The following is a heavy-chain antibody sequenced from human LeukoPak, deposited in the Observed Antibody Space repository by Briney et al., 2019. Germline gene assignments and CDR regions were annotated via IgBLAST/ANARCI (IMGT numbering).Heavy chain of an antibody. J-gene: IGHJ1*01. D-gene: IGHD3-3*01. Sequence: SETLSLTCAVYGGSLRGYYWSWVRQPPGKGLGWVGEINHSGSTNYNPSLKSRVTISVDTSKNQFSLKLSSVTAADTAVYYCARDGSGGEGPKQSFQHWGQGTLVTVSS. CDR3: ARDGSGGEGPKQSFQH. V-gene: IGHV4-34*01. CDR1: GGSLRGYY. CDR2: INHSGST.